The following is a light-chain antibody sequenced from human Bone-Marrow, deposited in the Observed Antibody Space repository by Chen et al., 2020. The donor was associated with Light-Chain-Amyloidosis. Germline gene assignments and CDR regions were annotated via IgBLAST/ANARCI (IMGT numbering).Light chain of an antibody. CDR2: WAS. V-gene: IGKV4-1*01. J-gene: IGKJ2*01. CDR3: QQYYSTPYT. Sequence: DILMTQSPYSLGVSVGERATINCKSRESLLYRSNNKNYLGWYQQKPGQSPKLLMYWASTRGSGVPDRFSCSGSGTDFTLTISSLQAEDVAVYYCQQYYSTPYTFGQGTKLEIQ. CDR1: ESLLYRSNNKNY.